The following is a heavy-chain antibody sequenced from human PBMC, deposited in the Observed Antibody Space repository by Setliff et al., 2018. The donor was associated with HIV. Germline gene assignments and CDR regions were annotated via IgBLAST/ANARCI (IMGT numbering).Heavy chain of an antibody. D-gene: IGHD6-19*01. V-gene: IGHV1-46*04. CDR3: ARAPYRSGWYGVDY. CDR1: GYTFTDHH. Sequence: ASVKVSCKASGYTFTDHHIHWMRQARGHGLEWVGIVNPLLGLTSHSQKLQGRVTLTWDTSTRTVYMELTTLRSEDTAFYYCARAPYRSGWYGVDYWGQGTLVTAPQ. CDR2: VNPLLGLT. J-gene: IGHJ4*02.